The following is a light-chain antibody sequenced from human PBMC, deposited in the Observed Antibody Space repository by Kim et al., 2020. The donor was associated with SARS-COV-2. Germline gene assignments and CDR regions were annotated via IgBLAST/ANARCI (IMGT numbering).Light chain of an antibody. CDR3: NSRDSSGDHVV. J-gene: IGLJ3*02. Sequence: ALGQTVRLTCQGHSLRNYYSTWYQQRPGQAPILVLYGKYNRPSGIPDRFSGSASGNTASLTITGSQAEDEADYYCNSRDSSGDHVVFGGGTKLTVL. CDR2: GKY. V-gene: IGLV3-19*01. CDR1: SLRNYY.